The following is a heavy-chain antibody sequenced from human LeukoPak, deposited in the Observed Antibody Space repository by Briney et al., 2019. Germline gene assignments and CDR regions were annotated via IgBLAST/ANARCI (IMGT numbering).Heavy chain of an antibody. CDR3: ARGSGYYGEDFEY. CDR2: INHSGST. CDR1: GGSFSGYY. D-gene: IGHD3-22*01. J-gene: IGHJ4*02. V-gene: IGHV4-34*01. Sequence: SETLSLTCAVYGGSFSGYYWSWIRQPPGMGLEWIGEINHSGSTNYNPSLKSRVTISVDTSKNQFSLKLSSVTAADTAVYYCARGSGYYGEDFEYWGQGTLVTVAS.